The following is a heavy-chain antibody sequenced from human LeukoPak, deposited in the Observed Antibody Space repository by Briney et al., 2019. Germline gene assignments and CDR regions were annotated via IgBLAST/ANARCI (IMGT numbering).Heavy chain of an antibody. CDR1: GFTFSSYG. Sequence: SGGSLRLSCAASGFTFSSYGMHWVRQAPGKGLEWVAFIRYDGSNKYYADSVKGRFTISRDNSKNTLYLQMNSLRAEDTAVYYCARARGQYGDFGGYFDLWGRGTLVTVSS. D-gene: IGHD4-23*01. CDR2: IRYDGSNK. CDR3: ARARGQYGDFGGYFDL. J-gene: IGHJ2*01. V-gene: IGHV3-30*02.